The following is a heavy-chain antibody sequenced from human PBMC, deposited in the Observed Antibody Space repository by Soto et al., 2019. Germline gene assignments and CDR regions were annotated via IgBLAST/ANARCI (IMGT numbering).Heavy chain of an antibody. CDR2: VGGSGDST. Sequence: EAQLLDSGGGLVQPGGSLRLSCAASGFTFSNYAMSWVRQAPGKGLEWVSGVGGSGDSTYYADSVKGRFTISRDNSKDTLYLQMNSLRAEDTAVYYCAKSPLGYCSGGSCYPTHYFDYWGQGTLVTVSS. J-gene: IGHJ4*02. CDR1: GFTFSNYA. D-gene: IGHD2-15*01. V-gene: IGHV3-23*01. CDR3: AKSPLGYCSGGSCYPTHYFDY.